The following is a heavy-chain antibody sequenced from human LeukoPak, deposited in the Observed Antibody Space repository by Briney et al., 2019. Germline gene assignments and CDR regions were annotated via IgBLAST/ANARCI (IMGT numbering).Heavy chain of an antibody. CDR3: ARHLGAVRGEIDS. J-gene: IGHJ4*02. Sequence: ASVKVSCKASGYSFTNYWIGWVRQKPGKGLEWVGIIHPGDSETRYSPSFQGQVTISVDKTISTAYLQWSSLKAPDIAMYYCARHLGAVRGEIDSWGQGTLVTVSS. D-gene: IGHD3-10*01. V-gene: IGHV5-51*01. CDR1: GYSFTNYW. CDR2: IHPGDSET.